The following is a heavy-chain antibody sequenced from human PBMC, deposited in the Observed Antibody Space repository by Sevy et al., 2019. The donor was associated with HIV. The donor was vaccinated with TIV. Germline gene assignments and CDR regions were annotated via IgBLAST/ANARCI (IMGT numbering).Heavy chain of an antibody. J-gene: IGHJ4*02. V-gene: IGHV3-23*01. CDR1: GFTFSKYS. CDR2: LSFGCGEI. Sequence: GGSLRLSCAASGFTFSKYSMSWVRQPPGKGLEWVSTLSFGCGEINYADSVKGRFTISRDNPKSPVYLQMNNLRPEDTAVYYCAREGCAKPHDYWGQGTLVTVSS. D-gene: IGHD2-2*02. CDR3: AREGCAKPHDY.